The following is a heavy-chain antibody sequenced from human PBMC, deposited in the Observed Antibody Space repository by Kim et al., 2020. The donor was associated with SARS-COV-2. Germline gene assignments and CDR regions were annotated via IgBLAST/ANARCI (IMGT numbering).Heavy chain of an antibody. CDR2: SRNKAYSYTT. J-gene: IGHJ4*02. CDR3: VRSDRSYGPGNNYNLFDY. Sequence: GGSLRLSCAGSGFTLSDHYVDWVRQAPGKGLEWVGRSRNKAYSYTTEYAASVKGRFTISRDDSKNALYLQMNSLKTEDTAVYYCVRSDRSYGPGNNYNLFDYWGQGALVTVSS. D-gene: IGHD3-10*01. V-gene: IGHV3-72*01. CDR1: GFTLSDHY.